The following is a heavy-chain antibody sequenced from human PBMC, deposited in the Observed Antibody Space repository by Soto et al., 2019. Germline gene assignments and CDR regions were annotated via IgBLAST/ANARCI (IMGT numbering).Heavy chain of an antibody. CDR1: GSRFSNYV. V-gene: IGHV1-69*06. J-gene: IGHJ4*02. D-gene: IGHD2-2*02. Sequence: SVKVSCKVSGSRFSNYVISRVRQAPGHGLEWLGRIIPIFNSTKYAQSFQGRVTITADKSTSTASLELSSLRSDDTAVYYCAREGRGKKSGYNGLVSLGYWGQGTLVTVSS. CDR2: IIPIFNST. CDR3: AREGRGKKSGYNGLVSLGY.